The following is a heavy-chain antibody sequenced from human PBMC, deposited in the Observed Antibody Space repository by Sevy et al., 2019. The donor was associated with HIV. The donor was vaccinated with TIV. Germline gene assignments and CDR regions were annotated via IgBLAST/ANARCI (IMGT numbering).Heavy chain of an antibody. V-gene: IGHV3-7*01. D-gene: IGHD1-26*01. CDR1: RFTFSNYW. Sequence: GGSLRLSCAASRFTFSNYWMSWVRQAPGKGLEWVANIKQDGSEKYYVDSVKGRFTISRDNAKNSLYLQMNSLRAEDTAVYYCAIERGISFIVGATTGAFDIWGQGTMVTVSS. J-gene: IGHJ3*02. CDR3: AIERGISFIVGATTGAFDI. CDR2: IKQDGSEK.